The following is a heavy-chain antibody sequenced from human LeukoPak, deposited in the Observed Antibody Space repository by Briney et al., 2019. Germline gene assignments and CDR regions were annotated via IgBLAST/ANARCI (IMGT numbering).Heavy chain of an antibody. Sequence: GSLRLSCAASGFIFSGYGMHWVRQAPGKGLEWVAVISYDGSNKYYADSVKGRFTISRDNSKNTVYLQMNSLRAEDTAVFYCGKQEIGNRWSVGTWGQGTLVTVSS. V-gene: IGHV3-30*18. CDR3: GKQEIGNRWSVGT. CDR2: ISYDGSNK. J-gene: IGHJ5*02. CDR1: GFIFSGYG. D-gene: IGHD1/OR15-1a*01.